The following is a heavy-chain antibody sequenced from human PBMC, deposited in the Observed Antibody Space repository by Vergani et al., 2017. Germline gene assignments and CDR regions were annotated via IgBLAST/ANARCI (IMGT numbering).Heavy chain of an antibody. Sequence: QVPLVQSGAEVKTPGASVNVSCKASGYTFTSYGISWVRQAPGQGLEWMGWISAYNGNTNYAQKLQGRVTMTTDTSTSTAYMELRSLRSDDTAVYYCATSVPYVGGTRGRNFDYWSQGTLVTVSS. J-gene: IGHJ4*02. D-gene: IGHD1-26*01. CDR2: ISAYNGNT. CDR1: GYTFTSYG. CDR3: ATSVPYVGGTRGRNFDY. V-gene: IGHV1-18*04.